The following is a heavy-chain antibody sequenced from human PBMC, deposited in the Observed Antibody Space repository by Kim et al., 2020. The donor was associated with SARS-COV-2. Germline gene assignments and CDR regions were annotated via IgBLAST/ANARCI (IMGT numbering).Heavy chain of an antibody. D-gene: IGHD3-22*01. CDR2: ISGSGGST. V-gene: IGHV3-23*01. J-gene: IGHJ4*02. CDR3: AKVKLVPYYYDSSGFLQGLNWDY. CDR1: GFTFSSYA. Sequence: GGSLRLSCAASGFTFSSYAMSWVRQAPGKGLEWVSAISGSGGSTYYADSVKGRFTISRDNSKNTLYLQMNSLRAEDTAVYYCAKVKLVPYYYDSSGFLQGLNWDYWGQGTLVTVSS.